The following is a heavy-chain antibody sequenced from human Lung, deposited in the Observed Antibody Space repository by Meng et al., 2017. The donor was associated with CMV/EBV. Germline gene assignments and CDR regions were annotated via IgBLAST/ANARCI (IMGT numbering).Heavy chain of an antibody. CDR2: IFYTGNT. Sequence: GSLRLXCTVSRVSVGSSDFYWGWVRQPPGKGLEWIGTIFYTGNTWYNPSLQSRVTISSDTSRNQFSLELKFATAADTATYYCARDYAGGPDNLYFLDYWGQGMLVTVSS. J-gene: IGHJ4*02. D-gene: IGHD3-16*01. CDR3: ARDYAGGPDNLYFLDY. CDR1: RVSVGSSDFY. V-gene: IGHV4-39*02.